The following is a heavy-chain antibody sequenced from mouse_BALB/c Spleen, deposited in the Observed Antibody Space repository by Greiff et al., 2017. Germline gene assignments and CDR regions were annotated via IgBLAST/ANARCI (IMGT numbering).Heavy chain of an antibody. CDR1: GFTFSSFG. V-gene: IGHV5-17*02. CDR3: ARSASTGTWYFDV. CDR2: ISSGSSTI. J-gene: IGHJ1*01. Sequence: EVMLVESGGGLVQPGGSRKLSCAASGFTFSSFGMHWVGQAPEKGLEWVAYISSGSSTIYYADTVKGRFTISRDNPKNTLFLQMTSLRSEDTAMYYCARSASTGTWYFDVWGAGTTVTVSS. D-gene: IGHD4-1*02.